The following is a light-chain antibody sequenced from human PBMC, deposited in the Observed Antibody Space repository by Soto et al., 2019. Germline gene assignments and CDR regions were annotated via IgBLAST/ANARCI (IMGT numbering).Light chain of an antibody. V-gene: IGKV1-5*03. J-gene: IGKJ1*01. CDR2: KAS. CDR1: QTISSW. CDR3: QQYERYSP. Sequence: DIQMTQSPSTLSGSVGYRFTITCRASQTISSWLSWYQQKPGIAPKLLIHKASTLESGVPSRFSGSGYGTEFTLTISGLQPEDSATYYCQQYERYSPFGQGTTVDIK.